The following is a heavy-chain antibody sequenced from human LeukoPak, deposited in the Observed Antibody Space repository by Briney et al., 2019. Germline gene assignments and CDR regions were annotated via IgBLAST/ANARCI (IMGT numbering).Heavy chain of an antibody. J-gene: IGHJ4*02. D-gene: IGHD3-22*01. V-gene: IGHV4-39*01. CDR2: IYDSGST. Sequence: PSETLSLTCTVSGGSISSSNYYWGRHPPPPGKGLVWIGKIYDSGSTYYNPSLQSRITITVDTSKNQFSLKPSSVTAAATAVYYCARQPMIVVVLLDCDYWGGGILVTVSS. CDR3: ARQPMIVVVLLDCDY. CDR1: GGSISSSNYY.